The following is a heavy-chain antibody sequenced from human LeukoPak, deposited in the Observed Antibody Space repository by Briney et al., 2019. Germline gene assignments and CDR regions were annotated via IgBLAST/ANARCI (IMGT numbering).Heavy chain of an antibody. D-gene: IGHD2-2*01. Sequence: SETLSLTCTVSGGSISSGDYYWSWIRQPPGKGLEWIGYIYYSGSTYYNPSLKSRVTISVDTSKNQFSLKLSSVTAADTAVYYCARDVRGHCSSTSCYHNWFDPWGQGTLVTVSS. V-gene: IGHV4-30-4*08. CDR2: IYYSGST. CDR1: GGSISSGDYY. J-gene: IGHJ5*02. CDR3: ARDVRGHCSSTSCYHNWFDP.